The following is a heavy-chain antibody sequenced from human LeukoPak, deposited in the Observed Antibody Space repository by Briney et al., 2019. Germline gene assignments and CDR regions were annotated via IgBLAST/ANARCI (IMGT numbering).Heavy chain of an antibody. Sequence: GGSLRLSCAASGFTFSSYGMHWVRQAPGKGLEWVAVIWYDGSNKYYADSVKGPFTISRDNSKNTLYLQMNSLRAEDTAVYYCARERYYDILTGYMGGFDYWGQGTLVTVSS. CDR2: IWYDGSNK. CDR1: GFTFSSYG. V-gene: IGHV3-33*01. J-gene: IGHJ4*02. D-gene: IGHD3-9*01. CDR3: ARERYYDILTGYMGGFDY.